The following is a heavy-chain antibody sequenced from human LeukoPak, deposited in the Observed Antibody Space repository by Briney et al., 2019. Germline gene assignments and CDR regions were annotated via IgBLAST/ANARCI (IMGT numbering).Heavy chain of an antibody. CDR3: ARQTGFYYYYMDV. CDR2: INHSGST. J-gene: IGHJ6*03. Sequence: SETLSLTCAVYGGSFSGYHWSWIRQPPGKGLEWIGEINHSGSTYFNPSLKSRVTISVDTSKNQFSLNLISVTAADTAVYYCARQTGFYYYYMDVWGKGTTVTISS. V-gene: IGHV4-34*01. CDR1: GGSFSGYH.